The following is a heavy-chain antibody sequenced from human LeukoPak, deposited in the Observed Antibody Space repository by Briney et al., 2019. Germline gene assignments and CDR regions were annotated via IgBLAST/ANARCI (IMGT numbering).Heavy chain of an antibody. J-gene: IGHJ6*02. V-gene: IGHV4-4*07. D-gene: IGHD4-23*01. CDR1: GGSISSYY. CDR2: IYTSGST. Sequence: SGTLSLTCTVSGGSISSYYWSWIRQPAGKGLEWIGRIYTSGSTNYNPSLKSRVTISVDTSKNQFSLKLSSVTAADTAVYYCARHGGYYYYYYGMDVWGQGTTVTVSS. CDR3: ARHGGYYYYYYGMDV.